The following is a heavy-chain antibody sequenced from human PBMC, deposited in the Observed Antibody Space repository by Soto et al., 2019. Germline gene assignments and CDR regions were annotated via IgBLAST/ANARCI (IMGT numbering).Heavy chain of an antibody. V-gene: IGHV3-33*08. CDR1: GFSFSVYA. CDR3: ARGTTYYDIWSGFIDY. J-gene: IGHJ4*02. CDR2: IWYDGSKE. Sequence: GGSLRLSCAASGFSFSVYALHWVRQAPGKGLEWVAVIWYDGSKEYYADSVKGRFIISRDNSKNTLYLQMNSLRAEDTAVFYCARGTTYYDIWSGFIDYWGQGTLVTVSS. D-gene: IGHD3-3*01.